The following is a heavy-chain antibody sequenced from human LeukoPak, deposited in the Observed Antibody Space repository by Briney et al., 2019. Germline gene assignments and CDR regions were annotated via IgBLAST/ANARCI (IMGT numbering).Heavy chain of an antibody. CDR1: GGSISSSSYY. J-gene: IGHJ5*02. CDR2: IYYSGST. V-gene: IGHV4-39*02. D-gene: IGHD2-2*01. CDR3: ARETSGDIVVVPAAINWFDP. Sequence: PSETLSLTCTVSGGSISSSSYYWGWIRQPPGKGLEWIGSIYYSGSTYYNPSLKSRVTISVDTSKNQFSLKLSSVTAADTAVYYCARETSGDIVVVPAAINWFDPWGQGTLVTVSS.